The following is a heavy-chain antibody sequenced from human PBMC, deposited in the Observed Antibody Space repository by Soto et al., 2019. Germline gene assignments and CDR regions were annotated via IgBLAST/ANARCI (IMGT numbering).Heavy chain of an antibody. D-gene: IGHD1-26*01. Sequence: GGSLRLSCAASGFTFNTYGMSWVRQAPGKGLEWVSGISGSGGSTYYADSVKGRFTISRDNSQNTLYLQMNSLRAEDTAVYYCAKKQGSGTHWPVDDWGQGILVIVSS. CDR1: GFTFNTYG. V-gene: IGHV3-23*01. J-gene: IGHJ4*02. CDR2: ISGSGGST. CDR3: AKKQGSGTHWPVDD.